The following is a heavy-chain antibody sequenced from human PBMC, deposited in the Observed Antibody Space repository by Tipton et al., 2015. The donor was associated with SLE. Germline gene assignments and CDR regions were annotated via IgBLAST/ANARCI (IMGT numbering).Heavy chain of an antibody. CDR2: MYQTGTT. D-gene: IGHD3-9*01. CDR1: GYSISTGYY. Sequence: TLSLTCTVSGYSISTGYYWGRIRQPPGKGLEWIGNMYQTGTTDYNPSLKSRVTISIDTSKNQFSLELSSVTAADTDVYYCAGTNYDVLTGYHRVDTFDIWGQGTMVTVSS. J-gene: IGHJ3*02. CDR3: AGTNYDVLTGYHRVDTFDI. V-gene: IGHV4-38-2*02.